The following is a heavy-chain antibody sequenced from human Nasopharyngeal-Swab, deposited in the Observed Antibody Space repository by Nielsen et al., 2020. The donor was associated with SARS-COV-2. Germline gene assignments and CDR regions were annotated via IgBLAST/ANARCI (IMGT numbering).Heavy chain of an antibody. Sequence: SETLSLTCAVYGGSFSGSYWGWIRQPPGKGPEWIGYISHNSGTSYNPSLKSRVTMFMDTSKNQFSLRLRSVTAADTAVYYCAKEGATGWFDPWGQGTLVTVSS. CDR2: ISHNSGT. CDR3: AKEGATGWFDP. CDR1: GGSFSGSY. V-gene: IGHV4-34*01. J-gene: IGHJ5*02.